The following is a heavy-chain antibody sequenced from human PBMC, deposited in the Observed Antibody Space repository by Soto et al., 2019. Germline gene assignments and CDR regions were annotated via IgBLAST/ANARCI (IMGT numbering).Heavy chain of an antibody. D-gene: IGHD1-26*01. Sequence: NPSETLSLTCTVSGGSISSGGYYWSWIRQHPGKGLEWIGYIYYSGSTYYNPSLKSRVTISVDTSKNQFSLKLSSVTAADTAVYYCARGEGGWETDAFDIWGQGTMVTVSS. V-gene: IGHV4-31*03. CDR1: GGSISSGGYY. CDR3: ARGEGGWETDAFDI. CDR2: IYYSGST. J-gene: IGHJ3*02.